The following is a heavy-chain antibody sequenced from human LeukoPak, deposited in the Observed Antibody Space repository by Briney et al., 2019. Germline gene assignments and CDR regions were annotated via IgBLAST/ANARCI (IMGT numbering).Heavy chain of an antibody. J-gene: IGHJ4*02. CDR1: GFTFSNAW. CDR2: ISSSSSYI. Sequence: GGSLRLSCAASGFTFSNAWMSWVRQAPGKGLEWVSSISSSSSYIYYADSVKGRFTISRDNAKNSLYLQMNSLRVEDTAVYYCARKYYYASGKMGEENYFDYWGQGTLVTVSS. V-gene: IGHV3-21*01. CDR3: ARKYYYASGKMGEENYFDY. D-gene: IGHD3-10*01.